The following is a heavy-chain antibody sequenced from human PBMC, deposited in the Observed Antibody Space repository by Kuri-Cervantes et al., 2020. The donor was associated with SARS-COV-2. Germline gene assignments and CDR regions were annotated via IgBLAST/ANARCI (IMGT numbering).Heavy chain of an antibody. J-gene: IGHJ3*02. CDR2: MNPNSGNT. CDR3: AREGGGDPLVLGFGVVIHDAFDI. Sequence: ASVKVSCKASGYTFTSYDINWVRQATGQGLEWMGWMNPNSGNTGYAQKFQGRVTMTTDTSTSTAYMELRSLRSDDTAVYYCAREGGGDPLVLGFGVVIHDAFDIWSQGTMVTVSS. D-gene: IGHD3-3*01. CDR1: GYTFTSYD. V-gene: IGHV1-8*02.